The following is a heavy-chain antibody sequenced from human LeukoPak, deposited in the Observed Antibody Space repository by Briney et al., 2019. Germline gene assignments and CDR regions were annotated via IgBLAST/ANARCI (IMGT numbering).Heavy chain of an antibody. CDR3: ARDSPESDSFAYDY. Sequence: GGSLRLSCAASGFTFSSYSMNWVRQAPGKGLEWVASINLGETEKSYVDSVKGRFTISRDNAKNSLYLQMRSLRGEDTAIYYCARDSPESDSFAYDYWGQGTLVTVSS. J-gene: IGHJ4*02. V-gene: IGHV3-7*01. D-gene: IGHD1-14*01. CDR1: GFTFSSYS. CDR2: INLGETEK.